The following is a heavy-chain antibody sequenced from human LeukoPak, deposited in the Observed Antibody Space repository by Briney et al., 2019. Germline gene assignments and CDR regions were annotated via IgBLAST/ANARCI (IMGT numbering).Heavy chain of an antibody. CDR2: VNPHSGGT. J-gene: IGHJ4*02. Sequence: ASVRVSCKASRYTFTEHYIYWLRQAPGQGLEFMGWVNPHSGGTSYAAKFRGRVTLTRDTSTTTSYMDLSSLTSDDTAVYYCARDRSSLYNGNYAFWGQGTLVTVSS. D-gene: IGHD5-12*01. CDR3: ARDRSSLYNGNYAF. CDR1: RYTFTEHY. V-gene: IGHV1-2*02.